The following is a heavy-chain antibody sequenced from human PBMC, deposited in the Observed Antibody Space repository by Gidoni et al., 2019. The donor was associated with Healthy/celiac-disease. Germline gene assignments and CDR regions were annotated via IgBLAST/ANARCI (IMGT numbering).Heavy chain of an antibody. CDR3: ARERESGEPEEGMDV. Sequence: EVQLVESGGGLVKPGGSLRLSCAASGFTFSRYSMNWVRQAPGKGLEWVSSISSSSSYIYYEDSVKGRFTISRDNAKNSLYLQMNSLRAEDTAVYYCARERESGEPEEGMDVWGQGTTVTVSS. J-gene: IGHJ6*02. CDR1: GFTFSRYS. D-gene: IGHD1-26*01. CDR2: ISSSSSYI. V-gene: IGHV3-21*01.